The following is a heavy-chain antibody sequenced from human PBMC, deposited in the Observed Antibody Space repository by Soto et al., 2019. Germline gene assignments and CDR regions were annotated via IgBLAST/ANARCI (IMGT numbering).Heavy chain of an antibody. CDR2: INAGNGNT. Sequence: GASVKVSCKASGYTFTSYAMHWVRQAPGQRLEWMGWINAGNGNTKYSQKLQGRVTMTTDTSTSTAYMELRGLRSDDTAVYYCARVGWYRFSEPPNWFDPWGQGTLVTVSS. D-gene: IGHD2-15*01. CDR1: GYTFTSYA. J-gene: IGHJ5*02. V-gene: IGHV1-3*01. CDR3: ARVGWYRFSEPPNWFDP.